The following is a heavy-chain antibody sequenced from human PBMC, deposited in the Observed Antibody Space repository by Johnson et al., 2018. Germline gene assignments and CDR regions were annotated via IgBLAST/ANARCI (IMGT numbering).Heavy chain of an antibody. Sequence: QVQLVESGGGVVQPGRSLRLSCAASGFTFSSYGMHWVRQAPGKGLEWVAVISYDGRNKYYADSVKGRFTISRDNSKNTRYLQMNSLRAEDTAVYYCAKAHCSSTSCYALGDYYYMDVWGKGTTVTVSS. CDR2: ISYDGRNK. J-gene: IGHJ6*03. CDR1: GFTFSSYG. V-gene: IGHV3-30*18. CDR3: AKAHCSSTSCYALGDYYYMDV. D-gene: IGHD2-2*01.